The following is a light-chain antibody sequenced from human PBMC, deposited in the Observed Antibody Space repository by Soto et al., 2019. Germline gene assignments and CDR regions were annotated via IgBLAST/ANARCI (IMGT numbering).Light chain of an antibody. V-gene: IGKV1-6*01. J-gene: IGKJ1*01. CDR3: LQNYNSPRT. CDR2: AAS. CDR1: QGITND. Sequence: AIQMTQSPSSLSASVGDRVTITCRASQGITNDLGWYQQKPGKAPKLLIFAASSLQTGVPSRFSGSGSGTDFTLTISSLQPEDFATYYCLQNYNSPRTFGQGTKVEIK.